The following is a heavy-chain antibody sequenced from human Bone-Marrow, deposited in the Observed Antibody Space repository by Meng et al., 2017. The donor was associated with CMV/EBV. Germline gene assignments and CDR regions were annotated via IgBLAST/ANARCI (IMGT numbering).Heavy chain of an antibody. CDR3: AKQIVVLPAAKYHNWFDP. J-gene: IGHJ5*02. D-gene: IGHD2-2*01. CDR1: GGTFSSYA. CDR2: IIPSLGIA. V-gene: IGHV1-69*10. Sequence: SVKVSCKASGGTFSSYAISWVRQAPGQGLEWVGGIIPSLGIAKYAQKFQGRVTMTRDTTISTACMVLSRLRSVDTAVYYCAKQIVVLPAAKYHNWFDPWGQGPLVTVYS.